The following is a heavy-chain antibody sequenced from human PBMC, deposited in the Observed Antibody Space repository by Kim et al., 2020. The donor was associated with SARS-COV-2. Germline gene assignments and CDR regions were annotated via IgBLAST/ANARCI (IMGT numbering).Heavy chain of an antibody. V-gene: IGHV4-31*03. Sequence: SETLSLTCTVSGGSISSGGYYWSWIRQHPGKGLEWIGYIYYSGSTYYNPSLKSRVTVSVDTSKNQFSLKLSSVTAADTAVYYCARFPAGYYDSSGYYLWAFDIWGQGTMVTVSS. CDR1: GGSISSGGYY. J-gene: IGHJ3*02. CDR3: ARFPAGYYDSSGYYLWAFDI. CDR2: IYYSGST. D-gene: IGHD3-22*01.